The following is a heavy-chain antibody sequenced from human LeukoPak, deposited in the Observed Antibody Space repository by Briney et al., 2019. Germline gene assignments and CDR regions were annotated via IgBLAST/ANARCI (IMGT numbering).Heavy chain of an antibody. V-gene: IGHV1-8*01. D-gene: IGHD3-22*01. CDR2: MNPNSGNT. CDR3: ARGHYYDSSGDYYRAAFDI. CDR1: GYTFTSYD. Sequence: ASVKVSCKASGYTFTSYDINRVRQATGQGLEWMGWMNPNSGNTGYAQKFQGRVTMTRNTSISTAYMDLSSLRSEDTAVYYCARGHYYDSSGDYYRAAFDIWGQGTKVTVSS. J-gene: IGHJ3*02.